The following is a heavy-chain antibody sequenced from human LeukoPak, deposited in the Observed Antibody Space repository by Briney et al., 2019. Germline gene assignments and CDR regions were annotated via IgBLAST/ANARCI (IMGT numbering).Heavy chain of an antibody. J-gene: IGHJ4*02. CDR1: GFTFSSYA. CDR2: ISGSGGST. D-gene: IGHD3-10*01. CDR3: AKGRLRESPGY. V-gene: IGHV3-23*01. Sequence: GGSLRLSCAASGFTFSSYAMSWVRQAPGKGLEWVSAISGSGGSTYYADSVKGRFTISRDNSKNTLYLQMNSRRAEDTAVYYSAKGRLRESPGYWGQGTLVTVFS.